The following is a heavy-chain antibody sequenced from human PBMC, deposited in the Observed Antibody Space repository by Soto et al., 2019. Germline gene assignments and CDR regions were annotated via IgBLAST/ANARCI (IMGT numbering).Heavy chain of an antibody. V-gene: IGHV4-59*01. CDR2: VYYTGST. Sequence: PSETLSLTCTVSGDSISTFYWGWMRQSPGKELERIGYVYYTGSTNYNPSLKSRVTISVDKSKNQFSLKLTSANAADTAGYYCARGRTVRNYADDSSDYFYFFDYWGQGTQVTVSS. D-gene: IGHD3-22*01. CDR1: GDSISTFY. CDR3: ARGRTVRNYADDSSDYFYFFDY. J-gene: IGHJ4*02.